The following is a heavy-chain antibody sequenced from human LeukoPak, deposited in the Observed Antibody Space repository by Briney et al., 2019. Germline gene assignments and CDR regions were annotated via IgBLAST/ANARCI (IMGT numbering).Heavy chain of an antibody. CDR3: ARDRGSSWYVDY. CDR2: INPDSGGT. CDR1: RDILTSYY. V-gene: IGHV1-2*02. J-gene: IGHJ4*02. D-gene: IGHD6-13*01. Sequence: ASVKVSCKASRDILTSYYIHWVRQAPGQGLEWMGWINPDSGGTKYAQKFQGRVTMTSDTSISTAYMELTRLRSDDTAVYYCARDRGSSWYVDYWGQGTLVTVSS.